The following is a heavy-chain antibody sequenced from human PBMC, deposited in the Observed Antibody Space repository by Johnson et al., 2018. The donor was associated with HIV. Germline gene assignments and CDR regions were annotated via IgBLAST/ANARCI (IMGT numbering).Heavy chain of an antibody. CDR1: GFTFSSYP. CDR2: IRYDGSNK. J-gene: IGHJ3*01. Sequence: QVQLVESGGGVVQPGRSLRLSCVVSGFTFSSYPMHWVRQAPGKGLEWVAFIRYDGSNKYYGDSVKGRFTISRDNSKNTLYVQMNSLRVEDTAVYYCAKMSRGRQDAFDVWGQGTRVIVSS. CDR3: AKMSRGRQDAFDV. D-gene: IGHD3-16*01. V-gene: IGHV3-30*02.